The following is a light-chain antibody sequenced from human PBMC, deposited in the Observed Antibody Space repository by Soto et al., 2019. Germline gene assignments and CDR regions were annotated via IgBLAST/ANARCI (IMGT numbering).Light chain of an antibody. CDR3: SSFRSGSVVL. Sequence: QSALTQPASVSGSPGQSVTISCTGTSSDVGGYNYVSWYQQHPGKAPKLVIYGVNYRPSGVSARFSGSKFQNTASLTISGLDAEDEADYYCSSFRSGSVVLFGGGTKVTVL. CDR2: GVN. V-gene: IGLV2-14*01. CDR1: SSDVGGYNY. J-gene: IGLJ3*02.